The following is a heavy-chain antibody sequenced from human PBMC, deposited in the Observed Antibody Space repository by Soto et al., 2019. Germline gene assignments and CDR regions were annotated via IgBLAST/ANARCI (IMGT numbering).Heavy chain of an antibody. D-gene: IGHD3-10*01. CDR3: ARERGFLSEALDI. V-gene: IGHV6-1*01. CDR2: TYYRSQWHN. CDR1: GDSVSSNSAT. J-gene: IGHJ3*02. Sequence: QVQLQQSGPGLVKPSQTLSLTCGISGDSVSSNSATWNWIRQSPSRGLEWLGRTYYRSQWHNEYEESVKSRITINPDTSKNQSSLQLNSMSPEYTAVYYCARERGFLSEALDIWGRGTMVTVSS.